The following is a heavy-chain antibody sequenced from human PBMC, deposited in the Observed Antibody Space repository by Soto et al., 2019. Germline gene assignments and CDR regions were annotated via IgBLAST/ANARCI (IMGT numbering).Heavy chain of an antibody. Sequence: QVQLVQSGAEVKKPGSSVKVSCKASGGTFSSYTISWVRQAPGQGLEWMGRIIPILGIANYAQKSQGRVTITADKSTSTAYMELSSLRSEDTAVYYCARGRYDYYYYGMDVWGQGTTVTVSS. CDR3: ARGRYDYYYYGMDV. D-gene: IGHD3-9*01. CDR1: GGTFSSYT. J-gene: IGHJ6*02. V-gene: IGHV1-69*02. CDR2: IIPILGIA.